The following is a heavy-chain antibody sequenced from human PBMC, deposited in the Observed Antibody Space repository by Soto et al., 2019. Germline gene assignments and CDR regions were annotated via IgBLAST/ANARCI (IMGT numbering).Heavy chain of an antibody. D-gene: IGHD5-18*01. Sequence: GGSLRLSCAASGFTFSSYSMNWVRQAPGKGLEWVSSISSSSSSYIYYADSVKGRFTISRDNAKNSLYLQMNSLRAEDTAVYYCAREFRAHTAMVEGHFDYWGQGTLVTVSS. J-gene: IGHJ4*02. CDR1: GFTFSSYS. CDR3: AREFRAHTAMVEGHFDY. CDR2: ISSSSSSYI. V-gene: IGHV3-21*01.